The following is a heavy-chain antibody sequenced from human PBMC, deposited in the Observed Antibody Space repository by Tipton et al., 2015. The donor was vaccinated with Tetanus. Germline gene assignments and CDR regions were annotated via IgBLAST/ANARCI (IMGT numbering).Heavy chain of an antibody. D-gene: IGHD6-13*01. J-gene: IGHJ4*01. CDR2: ISHNGST. CDR3: AREPAATGTSLFDY. Sequence: SMRLSCAVSGGSISSNYWWSWVRQSPGTGLEWIGEISHNGSTNYNPSLKSRVTISVDKSKNQFSLRLGSVTAADTAMYYCAREPAATGTSLFDYWGXGALVTVSS. CDR1: GGSISSNYW. V-gene: IGHV4-4*02.